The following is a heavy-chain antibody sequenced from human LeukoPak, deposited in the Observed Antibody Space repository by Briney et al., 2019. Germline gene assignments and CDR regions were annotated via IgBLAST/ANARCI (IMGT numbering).Heavy chain of an antibody. D-gene: IGHD6-13*01. CDR2: IYTSGST. J-gene: IGHJ3*02. Sequence: SQTLSLTCTVSGGSISSGSYYWSWIRQPAGKGLEWIGRIYTSGSTNYNPSLKSRVTISVDTSKNQFSLKLSSVTAADTAVYYCASYLAAAGRGGAFDIWGQGTMVTVSS. V-gene: IGHV4-61*02. CDR1: GGSISSGSYY. CDR3: ASYLAAAGRGGAFDI.